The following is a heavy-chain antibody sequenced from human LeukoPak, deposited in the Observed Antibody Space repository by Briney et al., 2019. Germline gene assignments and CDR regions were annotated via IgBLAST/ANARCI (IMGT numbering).Heavy chain of an antibody. CDR3: ARDRVVPAAPDAFDI. V-gene: IGHV4-61*02. CDR2: IYTSGST. CDR1: GGSISSGSYY. J-gene: IGHJ3*02. D-gene: IGHD2-2*01. Sequence: PSETLSLTCTVSGGSISSGSYYWSWIRQPAGKGLEWIGRIYTSGSTNYNPSLKSRVTISVDTSKNQFSLKLSSVTAADTAVYYCARDRVVPAAPDAFDIWGQGTMVTVSS.